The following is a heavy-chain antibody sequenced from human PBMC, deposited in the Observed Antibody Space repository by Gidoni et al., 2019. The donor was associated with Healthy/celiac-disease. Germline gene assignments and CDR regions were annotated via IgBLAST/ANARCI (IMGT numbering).Heavy chain of an antibody. Sequence: QVQLQQWGAGLLKPSETLSLTCPVHGGSFSGYSWSWLRQPPGKGLEWLGEINHSGSTNYNPSLKSRVTISGDTSKNQFSLKLSSVTAADTAVYYCARLRLRNYYGSGSYAIYDYWGQGTLVTVSS. CDR2: INHSGST. CDR1: GGSFSGYS. V-gene: IGHV4-34*01. J-gene: IGHJ4*02. CDR3: ARLRLRNYYGSGSYAIYDY. D-gene: IGHD3-10*01.